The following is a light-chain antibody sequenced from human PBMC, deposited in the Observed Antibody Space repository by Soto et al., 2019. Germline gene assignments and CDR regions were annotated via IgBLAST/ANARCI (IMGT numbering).Light chain of an antibody. CDR2: SND. Sequence: QSVLPQPPSASGTPGQRVTVSCSGSSSNIGSNTVNWYQQLPGTAPKLLIYSNDQRPSGVPDRFSGSKSGTSASLAISGLQSEDEADYYCAAWGASLNGWVFGGGTKVTVL. CDR1: SSNIGSNT. V-gene: IGLV1-44*01. J-gene: IGLJ3*02. CDR3: AAWGASLNGWV.